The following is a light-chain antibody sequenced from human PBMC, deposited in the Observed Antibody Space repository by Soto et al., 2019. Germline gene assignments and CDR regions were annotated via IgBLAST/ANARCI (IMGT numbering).Light chain of an antibody. Sequence: DIVMTQTPLSLSVTPGQPASISCKSSQSLLHSDGKTYLYWYLQKPGXXPXXLIYEVNIRFSGVPDRFSGGGSGTDFKLTISRVQAEEVGLYYCMQSMQLPITFGQGTRL. CDR1: QSLLHSDGKTY. V-gene: IGKV2D-29*01. CDR2: EVN. J-gene: IGKJ5*01. CDR3: MQSMQLPIT.